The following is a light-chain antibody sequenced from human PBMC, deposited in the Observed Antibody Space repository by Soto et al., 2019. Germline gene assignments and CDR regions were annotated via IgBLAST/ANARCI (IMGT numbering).Light chain of an antibody. CDR2: EDN. V-gene: IGLV6-57*04. J-gene: IGLJ2*01. CDR1: SGSIASNY. Sequence: NFMLTQPHSVSESPGKTVTISCTRSSGSIASNYVQWYQQRPGSAPTTVIYEDNQRPSGVPDRFSGSIDSSSNSASLTISGLKTEDEADYYCQSYDSSNQVFGGGTKRPS. CDR3: QSYDSSNQV.